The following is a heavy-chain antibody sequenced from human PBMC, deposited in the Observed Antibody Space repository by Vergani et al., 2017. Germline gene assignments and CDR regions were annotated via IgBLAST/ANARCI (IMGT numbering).Heavy chain of an antibody. D-gene: IGHD4-23*01. V-gene: IGHV4-61*02. CDR1: GGSISAGYYF. CDR3: ARRSGGYYSGGKVHPLRTAFDV. Sequence: QVQLQASGPGRVKPSQTLSLTCTMSGGSISAGYYFWRWIRQPAGKGLEWLGHISASGNASHSPSLKTRVSMSVDTSKNQFSLTVTSVTAADTDIYFCARRSGGYYSGGKVHPLRTAFDVWGHGTVVTVSS. J-gene: IGHJ3*01. CDR2: ISASGNA.